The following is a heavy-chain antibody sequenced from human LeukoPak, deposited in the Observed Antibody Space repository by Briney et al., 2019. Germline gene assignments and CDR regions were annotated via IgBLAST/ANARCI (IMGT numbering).Heavy chain of an antibody. CDR1: GGTFSIYA. CDR2: IIPIFGTA. J-gene: IGHJ4*02. V-gene: IGHV1-69*05. D-gene: IGHD6-19*01. Sequence: ASVKVSCKASGGTFSIYAISWVRQAPGQGLEWMGRIIPIFGTANYAQKFQGRVTITTDESTSTAYMELSSLRSEDTAVYYCARGYSSGWYDAYYFDYWGQGTLVTVSS. CDR3: ARGYSSGWYDAYYFDY.